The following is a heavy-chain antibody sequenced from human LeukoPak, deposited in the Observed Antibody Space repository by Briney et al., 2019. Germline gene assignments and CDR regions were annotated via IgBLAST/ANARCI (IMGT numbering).Heavy chain of an antibody. CDR3: AKARGIVGATGY. Sequence: GGSLRLSCAASGFTFSSYAMSWVRQAPGKGLEWGSAISGSGGSTYYADSVKGRFTISRDNSKNTLYLQMNSLRAEDTAVYYCAKARGIVGATGYWGQGTLVTVSS. CDR1: GFTFSSYA. CDR2: ISGSGGST. J-gene: IGHJ4*02. D-gene: IGHD1-26*01. V-gene: IGHV3-23*01.